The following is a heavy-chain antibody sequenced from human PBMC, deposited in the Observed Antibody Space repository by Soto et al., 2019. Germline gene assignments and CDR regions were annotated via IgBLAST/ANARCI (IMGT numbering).Heavy chain of an antibody. CDR2: IFSSGST. J-gene: IGHJ5*02. D-gene: IGHD2-21*02. V-gene: IGHV4-4*07. Sequence: SGGLSLSCTGSGGSITDYSWVWIPQPAGKGLEWIGRIFSSGSTNYNPSLKGRITMSLDTSKNQFSLKLNSATATDTAVYFCARDQGVVVTADNWFDPWGQGILVTVSS. CDR1: GGSITDYS. CDR3: ARDQGVVVTADNWFDP.